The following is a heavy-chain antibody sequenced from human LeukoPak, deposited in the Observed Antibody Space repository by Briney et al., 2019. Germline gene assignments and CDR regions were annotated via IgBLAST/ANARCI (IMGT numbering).Heavy chain of an antibody. CDR2: VYYSGST. J-gene: IGHJ5*02. Sequence: PSETLSLNGTVSGGSISSGGYDWRWIRQPPGKGLEWIAYVYYSGSTYYNPSLKSRVTMSADTSKNQLSLKLSSVTAADTAVYYCARPYYYDSRIDPWGQGILVTVSS. V-gene: IGHV4-30-4*01. D-gene: IGHD3-22*01. CDR3: ARPYYYDSRIDP. CDR1: GGSISSGGYD.